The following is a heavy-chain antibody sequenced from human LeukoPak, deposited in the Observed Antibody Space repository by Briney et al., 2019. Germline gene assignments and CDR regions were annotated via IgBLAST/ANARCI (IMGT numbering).Heavy chain of an antibody. J-gene: IGHJ4*02. Sequence: GGSLRLSCAASGFTFDDYAMHWVRQAPGKGLEWVSYISSSGSTIDYADSVKGRFTISRDNAKNSLYLQMNSLRAEDTAVYYCARFRLTVTTYAHLDYWGQGTLVTVSS. CDR3: ARFRLTVTTYAHLDY. D-gene: IGHD4-17*01. CDR2: ISSSGSTI. V-gene: IGHV3-11*01. CDR1: GFTFDDYA.